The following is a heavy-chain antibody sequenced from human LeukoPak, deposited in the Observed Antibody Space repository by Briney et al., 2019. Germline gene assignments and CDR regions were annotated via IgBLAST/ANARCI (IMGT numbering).Heavy chain of an antibody. CDR3: AKEDWGLLVDY. CDR2: ISYDGSNK. J-gene: IGHJ4*02. CDR1: GFTFSSYA. Sequence: PGGSLRLSCAASGFTFSSYAMHWVRQAPGKGLEWVAVISYDGSNKYYADSVKGRFTISRDNSKNTLYLQMNSLRAEDTAVYYCAKEDWGLLVDYWGQGTLVTVSS. V-gene: IGHV3-30*04. D-gene: IGHD7-27*01.